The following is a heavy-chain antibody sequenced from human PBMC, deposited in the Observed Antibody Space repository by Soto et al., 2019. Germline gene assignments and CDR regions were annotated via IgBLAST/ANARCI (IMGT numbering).Heavy chain of an antibody. CDR2: IIPIFGTA. Sequence: QVQLVQSGAEVKKPGSSVKVSCKASGGTFSSYAISWVRQAPGQGLEWMGGIIPIFGTANYAQKFQGRVTITADESTSTAYMELRSLRSEDTAVYYCARRAVGDGYNVFVGADYWGQGTLVTVSS. J-gene: IGHJ4*02. CDR1: GGTFSSYA. D-gene: IGHD5-12*01. CDR3: ARRAVGDGYNVFVGADY. V-gene: IGHV1-69*01.